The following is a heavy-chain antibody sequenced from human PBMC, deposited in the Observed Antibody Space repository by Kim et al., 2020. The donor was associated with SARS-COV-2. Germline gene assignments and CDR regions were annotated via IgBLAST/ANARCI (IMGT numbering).Heavy chain of an antibody. Sequence: YSGGSTSYADSVKGRFTISRHNSKNTLYLQMNSLRAEDTAVYYCARDFFIWGQGTMVTVSS. J-gene: IGHJ3*02. D-gene: IGHD3-3*01. V-gene: IGHV3-53*04. CDR2: YSGGST. CDR3: ARDFFI.